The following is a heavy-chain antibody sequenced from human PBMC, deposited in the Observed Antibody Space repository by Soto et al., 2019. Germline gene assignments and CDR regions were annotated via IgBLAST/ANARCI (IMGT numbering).Heavy chain of an antibody. CDR2: MNPNSGDT. Sequence: QVQLVQSGAEVKKPGASVKVSCKASGNTFTNYDINWVRQATGQGVEYLRWMNPNSGDTAYVQKFQGRVTMTWDTSITTAYMELRSLRSEDTAVYFCARGVKFGAYSRWFDPWGQGTLVTVSS. CDR3: ARGVKFGAYSRWFDP. J-gene: IGHJ5*02. CDR1: GNTFTNYD. V-gene: IGHV1-8*01. D-gene: IGHD4-17*01.